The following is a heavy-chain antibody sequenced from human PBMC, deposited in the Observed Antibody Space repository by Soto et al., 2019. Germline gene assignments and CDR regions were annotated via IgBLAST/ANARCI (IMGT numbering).Heavy chain of an antibody. J-gene: IGHJ6*03. D-gene: IGHD2-2*01. V-gene: IGHV3-23*01. CDR3: AKGSRDIVVVPAATGGYYMDV. CDR2: ISGSGGST. Sequence: GGSLRLSCAASGFTFSSYAMSWVRQAPGKGLEWVSAISGSGGSTYYADSVKGRFTISRDNSKNTLYLQMNSLRAEDTAVYYCAKGSRDIVVVPAATGGYYMDVWGKGTTVTVSS. CDR1: GFTFSSYA.